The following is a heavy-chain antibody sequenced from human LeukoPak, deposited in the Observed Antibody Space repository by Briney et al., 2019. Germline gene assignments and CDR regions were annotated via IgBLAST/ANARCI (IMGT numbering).Heavy chain of an antibody. Sequence: PGGSLRLSCAASGFTVSSNYMSWVRQAPGKGLEWVSVIYSGGSTYYADSVKGRFTISRDNSKNTLYLQMNSLRAEDTAVYYCARDYYDSSGLSYDAFDIWGQGTMVTVSS. CDR1: GFTVSSNY. CDR3: ARDYYDSSGLSYDAFDI. CDR2: IYSGGST. D-gene: IGHD3-22*01. J-gene: IGHJ3*02. V-gene: IGHV3-53*01.